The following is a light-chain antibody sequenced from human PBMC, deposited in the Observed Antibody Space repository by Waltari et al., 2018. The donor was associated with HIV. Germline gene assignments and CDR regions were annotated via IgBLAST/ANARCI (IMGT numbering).Light chain of an antibody. J-gene: IGLJ1*01. Sequence: QSALTQPRSVSGAPGQSVPISCTGTSSDVGGYNYVSWYQQHPGKAPKLMIYYLSKLPSGVPDRFSGSKSGNTGSLTISVLQAEDEADYYCCSYAGSSTFLFGTGTKVTVL. V-gene: IGLV2-11*01. CDR3: CSYAGSSTFL. CDR1: SSDVGGYNY. CDR2: YLS.